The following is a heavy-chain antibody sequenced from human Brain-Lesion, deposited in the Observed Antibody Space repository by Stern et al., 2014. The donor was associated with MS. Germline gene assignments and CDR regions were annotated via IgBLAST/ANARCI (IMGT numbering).Heavy chain of an antibody. CDR3: ARDQRGITIFGVVTDYYYLGMDV. CDR2: INPNTGGT. CDR1: GYIFTSYH. J-gene: IGHJ6*02. V-gene: IGHV1-2*02. D-gene: IGHD3-3*01. Sequence: MQLVESGAEVKKPGASVKVSCKTSGYIFTSYHIHWVRQAPGQGLEWMEWINPNTGGTKYAQKFQGRVTMSRDTAISTAYVELSSLTSDDTAVYYCARDQRGITIFGVVTDYYYLGMDVWGQGTTVTVSS.